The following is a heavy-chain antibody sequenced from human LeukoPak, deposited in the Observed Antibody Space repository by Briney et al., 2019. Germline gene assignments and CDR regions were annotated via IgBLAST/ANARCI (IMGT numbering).Heavy chain of an antibody. V-gene: IGHV4-31*03. CDR2: IYYSGST. J-gene: IGHJ4*02. CDR1: GGSISSGGYY. Sequence: SETLSLTCTVSGGSISSGGYYWSWIRQHPGKGLEWIGYIYYSGSTYYNPSLKSRVTIPVDTSKNQFSLKLSSVTAADTAVYYCARAAGRMGYFDYWGQGTLVTVSS. D-gene: IGHD6-19*01. CDR3: ARAAGRMGYFDY.